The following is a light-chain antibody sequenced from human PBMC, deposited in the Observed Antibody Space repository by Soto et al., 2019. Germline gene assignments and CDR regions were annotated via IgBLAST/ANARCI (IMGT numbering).Light chain of an antibody. CDR2: GTS. V-gene: IGKV3-20*01. J-gene: IGKJ2*01. CDR1: QSVRSAY. CDR3: QQYGTSPYT. Sequence: EIVMTQSPATLSLSPGERATLSCRASQSVRSAYLAWYQQKPGQSPRLLIYGTSSRATGIPDRFSGSGSGTDFTLTISRLEPEDFAVYLCQQYGTSPYTFGQGTKLEIK.